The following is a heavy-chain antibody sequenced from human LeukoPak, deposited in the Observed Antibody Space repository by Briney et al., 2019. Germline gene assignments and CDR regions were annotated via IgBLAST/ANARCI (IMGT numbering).Heavy chain of an antibody. Sequence: GGSLRLSCAASGFTFSDYYIDWVRQAPGKGLEWVGRCRNKANSYTTEYAASVKGRFTFSRDDSKNSVYLQMNSLRAEDTAVYYCARDRHSSVDYWGQGTLVTVSS. D-gene: IGHD3-22*01. V-gene: IGHV3-72*01. CDR2: CRNKANSYTT. CDR1: GFTFSDYY. J-gene: IGHJ4*02. CDR3: ARDRHSSVDY.